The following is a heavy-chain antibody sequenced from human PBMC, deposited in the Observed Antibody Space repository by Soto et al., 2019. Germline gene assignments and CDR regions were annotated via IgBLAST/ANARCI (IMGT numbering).Heavy chain of an antibody. CDR3: AKAGCSGGTCYLYYFDY. J-gene: IGHJ4*02. CDR1: GFTFSNYA. V-gene: IGHV3-23*01. D-gene: IGHD2-15*01. CDR2: ISGRGGNT. Sequence: EMQLLKSGGGLVQPGGSLKLSCAASGFTFSNYAMSWVRQAPGKGLEWVSTISGRGGNTYYADSVKGRFTISRDNSRNTLYLQMDSLRVEDSAVYSCAKAGCSGGTCYLYYFDYWGQGALVTVSS.